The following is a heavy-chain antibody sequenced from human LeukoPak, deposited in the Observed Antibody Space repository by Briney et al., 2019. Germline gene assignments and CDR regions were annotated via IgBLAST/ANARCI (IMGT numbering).Heavy chain of an antibody. V-gene: IGHV7-4-1*02. CDR2: INTNTGNP. D-gene: IGHD3-3*01. CDR3: ASTHLEWLFRTERGYYMDV. J-gene: IGHJ6*03. CDR1: GYTFTGYY. Sequence: GASVKVSCKASGYTFTGYYMHWVRQAPGQGLEWMGWINTNTGNPTYAQGFTGRFVFSLDTSVSTAYLQISSLKAEDTAVYYCASTHLEWLFRTERGYYMDVWGKGTTVTVSS.